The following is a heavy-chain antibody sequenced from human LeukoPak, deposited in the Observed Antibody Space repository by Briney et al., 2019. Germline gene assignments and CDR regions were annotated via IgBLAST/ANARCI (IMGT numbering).Heavy chain of an antibody. Sequence: PGGSLTLSCAASGFTFSSYWMSWVRQAPGKGLEWVANIKQDGSEKYYVDSVKGRFTISRDNSKNTLYLQMNSLRADDTAVYYCAKGLGYWGQGTLVTVSS. D-gene: IGHD5-12*01. CDR1: GFTFSSYW. CDR2: IKQDGSEK. V-gene: IGHV3-7*05. CDR3: AKGLGY. J-gene: IGHJ4*02.